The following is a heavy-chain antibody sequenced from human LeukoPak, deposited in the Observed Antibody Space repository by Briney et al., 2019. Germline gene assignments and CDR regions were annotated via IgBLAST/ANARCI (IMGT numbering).Heavy chain of an antibody. J-gene: IGHJ3*02. Sequence: PSETLSLTCTVSGGSINSTSYYWGWIRQPPVKGLEWLATIYYSGSTYYNPSLKSRVTISVDTSKNQFSLKLTSVTAADTAVYYCARDLGDYDDAFDIWGQGTMVTVSS. V-gene: IGHV4-39*07. CDR1: GGSINSTSYY. D-gene: IGHD4-17*01. CDR3: ARDLGDYDDAFDI. CDR2: IYYSGST.